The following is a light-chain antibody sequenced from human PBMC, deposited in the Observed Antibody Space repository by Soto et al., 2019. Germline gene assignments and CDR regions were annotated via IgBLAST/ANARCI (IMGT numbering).Light chain of an antibody. CDR3: QQYGTSPSWT. Sequence: EIVLTHSPGTLSLSPGERATLSCRASQTISDSYVAWYQQKPGQAPRLLIYRASRRATGIPDRFTGSGSGTDFSLTISRLEPEDFAVYYCQQYGTSPSWTFGQGTKVDIK. CDR1: QTISDSY. V-gene: IGKV3-20*01. J-gene: IGKJ1*01. CDR2: RAS.